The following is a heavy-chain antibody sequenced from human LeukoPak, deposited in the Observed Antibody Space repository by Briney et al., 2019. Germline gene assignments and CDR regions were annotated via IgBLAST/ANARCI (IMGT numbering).Heavy chain of an antibody. CDR3: VSGSYYLGIYYFDY. Sequence: GGSLRLSCAASGFTFSNAWMSRVRQAPGKGLEWVGRIKSKADGGTTDYAAPVKGRFSISRDDSKNTLFLQMSSLKTEDTAVYYCVSGSYYLGIYYFDYWGQGTLVTVSS. V-gene: IGHV3-15*01. J-gene: IGHJ4*02. CDR1: GFTFSNAW. CDR2: IKSKADGGTT. D-gene: IGHD3-10*01.